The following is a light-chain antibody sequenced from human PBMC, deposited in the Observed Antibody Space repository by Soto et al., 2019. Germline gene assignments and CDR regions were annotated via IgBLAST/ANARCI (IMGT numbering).Light chain of an antibody. CDR2: GAS. CDR3: EQYDKSIT. CDR1: QSVSSRY. Sequence: EIVLTQSPGTLSLSPGERATLSSRASQSVSSRYLAWYQQKPGQAPRFLIYGASSRATGIPDRFSGSGSGTDFTLTINRLEPEDFAVYYCEQYDKSITFGGGTKVDIK. V-gene: IGKV3-20*01. J-gene: IGKJ4*01.